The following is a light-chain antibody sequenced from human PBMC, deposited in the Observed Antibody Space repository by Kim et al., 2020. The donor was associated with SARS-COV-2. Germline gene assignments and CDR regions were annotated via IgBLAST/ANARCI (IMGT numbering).Light chain of an antibody. V-gene: IGKV3-15*01. CDR1: QSVSSN. Sequence: SPGDRATLSCRASQSVSSNLAWYQQKPGQAPRVLIYGASTRATDIPARFSGSGSGTEFTLTISSLQSEDFAVYHCQQYNNWPRGTFGQGTKVEIK. J-gene: IGKJ1*01. CDR2: GAS. CDR3: QQYNNWPRGT.